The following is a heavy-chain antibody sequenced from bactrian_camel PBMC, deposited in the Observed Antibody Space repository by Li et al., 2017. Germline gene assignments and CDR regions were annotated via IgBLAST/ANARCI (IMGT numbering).Heavy chain of an antibody. CDR2: IATGSGNT. Sequence: VQLVESGGGSVQAGGSLRLSCAASGYTYNRNCMARFRQAPGKEREGVARIATGSGNTYYADSVKGRFTISRDNAKTMVYLQLNSLKTEDTAMYYCTKMMDSYSSYRPEYDFWGQGTQVTVS. V-gene: IGHV3S1*01. CDR3: TKMMDSYSSYRPEYDF. D-gene: IGHD6*01. J-gene: IGHJ4*01. CDR1: GYTYNRNC.